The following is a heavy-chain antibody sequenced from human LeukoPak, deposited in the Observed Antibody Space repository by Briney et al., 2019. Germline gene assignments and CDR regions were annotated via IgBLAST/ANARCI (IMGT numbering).Heavy chain of an antibody. CDR2: IYYSGST. V-gene: IGHV4-59*01. J-gene: IGHJ4*02. CDR3: ARLVRGFTYGFDTGFDY. Sequence: KSSETLSLTCTVSGGSISSYYWSWIRQPPGKGLEWIGYIYYSGSTNYNPSLKSRVTISVDTSKNQFSLKLSSVTAADTAVYYCARLVRGFTYGFDTGFDYWGQGTLVTVSS. CDR1: GGSISSYY. D-gene: IGHD5-18*01.